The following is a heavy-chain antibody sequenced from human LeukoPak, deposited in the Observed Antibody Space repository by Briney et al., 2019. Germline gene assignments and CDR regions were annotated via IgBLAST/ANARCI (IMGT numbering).Heavy chain of an antibody. J-gene: IGHJ1*01. CDR1: GGSISSSNW. CDR2: IYYSGST. CDR3: ARSGVYYDSSGYATEYFQH. D-gene: IGHD3-22*01. Sequence: IPSGTLSLTCAVSGGSISSSNWWSWIRQPPGKGLEWIGYIYYSGSTNYNPSLKSRVTISVDTSKNQFSLKLSSVTAADTAVYYCARSGVYYDSSGYATEYFQHWGQGTLVTVSS. V-gene: IGHV4-61*01.